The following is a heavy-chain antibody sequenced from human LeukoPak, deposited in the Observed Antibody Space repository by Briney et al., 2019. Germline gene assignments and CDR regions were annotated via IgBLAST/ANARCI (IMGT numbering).Heavy chain of an antibody. Sequence: ASVKVSCKASGYTFTNYDINWVRQATGQGLEWMGWLKPNSGKTGYEQKFQGRVTMTRDSSISTAYLDLSSLSSEDTAVYYCARVRPGPYNYFDLWGQGTLVTVSS. CDR3: ARVRPGPYNYFDL. CDR1: GYTFTNYD. J-gene: IGHJ5*02. CDR2: LKPNSGKT. V-gene: IGHV1-8*01.